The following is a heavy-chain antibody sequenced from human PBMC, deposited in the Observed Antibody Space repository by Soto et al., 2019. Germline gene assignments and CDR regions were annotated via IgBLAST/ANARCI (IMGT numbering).Heavy chain of an antibody. V-gene: IGHV4-34*01. J-gene: IGHJ5*02. CDR3: ARGFSHDSDSSRGPAWFDP. Sequence: SETLSLTCAVYGGSFSGYYWSWIRQPPGKGLEWIGEINHRGSTNYNPSLKSRVNISLDTSRNQFSLKLSSVTAADTAVYYCARGFSHDSDSSRGPAWFDPWGQGTLVTVYS. CDR1: GGSFSGYY. CDR2: INHRGST. D-gene: IGHD2-21*02.